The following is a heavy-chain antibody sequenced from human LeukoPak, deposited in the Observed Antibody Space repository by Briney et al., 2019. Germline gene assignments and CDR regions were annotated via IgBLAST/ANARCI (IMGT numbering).Heavy chain of an antibody. CDR2: ISWNSGSI. J-gene: IGHJ6*02. Sequence: GGSLRLSCAASGFTFDDYAMPWVRQAPGKGLEWVSGISWNSGSIGYADSVEGRFTISRDNAKNSLYLQMNSLRVEDTALYYCAKDRAAGTDYYYYGMDVWGQGTTVTVSS. D-gene: IGHD6-13*01. CDR3: AKDRAAGTDYYYYGMDV. V-gene: IGHV3-9*01. CDR1: GFTFDDYA.